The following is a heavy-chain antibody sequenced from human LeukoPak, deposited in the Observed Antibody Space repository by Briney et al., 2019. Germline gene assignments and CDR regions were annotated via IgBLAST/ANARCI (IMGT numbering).Heavy chain of an antibody. CDR3: ARESKYSGYPFDY. D-gene: IGHD5-12*01. J-gene: IGHJ4*02. CDR2: VNSDGSGT. Sequence: GGSLRLSCAASGFTFSSYWMRWVRQAPGKGLVWVSRVNSDGSGTTYADSVKGRFTISRDNAKNTLYLQMNSLRAEDTAVYYCARESKYSGYPFDYWGQGTLVTVSS. V-gene: IGHV3-74*01. CDR1: GFTFSSYW.